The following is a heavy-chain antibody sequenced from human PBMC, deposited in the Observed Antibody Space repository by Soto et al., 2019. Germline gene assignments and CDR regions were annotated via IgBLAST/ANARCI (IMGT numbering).Heavy chain of an antibody. J-gene: IGHJ6*03. V-gene: IGHV4-34*01. Sequence: SETLSLTCAVYGGSFSGYYWSWIRQPPGKGLEWIGEINHSGSTNYNPSLKSRVTISVDTSKNQFSLKLSSVTAADTAVYYCARVLRFLEWLFSSDYYYYMDVWGKGTTVTVSS. CDR1: GGSFSGYY. CDR3: ARVLRFLEWLFSSDYYYYMDV. D-gene: IGHD3-3*01. CDR2: INHSGST.